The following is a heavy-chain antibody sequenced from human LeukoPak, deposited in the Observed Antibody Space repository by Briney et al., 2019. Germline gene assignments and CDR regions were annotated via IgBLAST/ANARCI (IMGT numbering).Heavy chain of an antibody. CDR1: GFTFSSCA. J-gene: IGHJ4*02. Sequence: GGSLRLSCAASGFTFSSCAMTWVRQAPGKGLEWVSSLSGSGASTFYADSVKGRFTISRDDSKNTLPLQMSSLRAEDTAVYFCAKYLGKYSYGYSGLDYWGQGTLVTVSS. V-gene: IGHV3-23*01. D-gene: IGHD5-18*01. CDR3: AKYLGKYSYGYSGLDY. CDR2: LSGSGAST.